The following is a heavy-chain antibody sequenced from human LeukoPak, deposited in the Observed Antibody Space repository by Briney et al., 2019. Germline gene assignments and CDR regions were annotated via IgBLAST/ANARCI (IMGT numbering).Heavy chain of an antibody. CDR3: ARERYCSSTSCYAENWFDP. D-gene: IGHD2-2*01. J-gene: IGHJ5*02. V-gene: IGHV4-31*03. CDR2: IYYSGST. Sequence: SETLSLTCTVSGGSISSGGYYWNWIRQHPGKGLEWIGYIYYSGSTYYNPSLKSRVTISVDTSKNQFSLKLSSVTAADTAVYCCARERYCSSTSCYAENWFDPWGQGTLVTVSS. CDR1: GGSISSGGYY.